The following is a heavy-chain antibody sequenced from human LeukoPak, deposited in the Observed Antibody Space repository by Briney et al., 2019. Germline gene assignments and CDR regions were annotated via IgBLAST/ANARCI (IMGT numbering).Heavy chain of an antibody. J-gene: IGHJ4*02. V-gene: IGHV3-74*01. CDR3: AAWGVFDY. D-gene: IGHD3-16*01. Sequence: GSLLLPSSAFGFAFMSFWTQWVRQAPARGLVWVSHINNDGSSTTYAESVKGRFTISKDDSKNTVYLQMNSVRVEDTAVYYCAAWGVFDYWGQGTRATVSS. CDR1: GFAFMSFW. CDR2: INNDGSST.